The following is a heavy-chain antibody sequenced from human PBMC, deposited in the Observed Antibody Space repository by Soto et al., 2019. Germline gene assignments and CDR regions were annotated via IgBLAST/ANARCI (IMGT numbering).Heavy chain of an antibody. Sequence: EVQLVESGGGLVQPGGSLRLSCAASGFGFNGYDMHWVRQAPGKNLEWVAAISTAGDTYYLGSVKGRFTISREDAKNSLSLQMNSVRVGDTAVYYCARGGDRFDGMDVWGQGTTVTVSS. CDR2: ISTAGDT. CDR3: ARGGDRFDGMDV. D-gene: IGHD3-16*01. CDR1: GFGFNGYD. V-gene: IGHV3-13*01. J-gene: IGHJ6*02.